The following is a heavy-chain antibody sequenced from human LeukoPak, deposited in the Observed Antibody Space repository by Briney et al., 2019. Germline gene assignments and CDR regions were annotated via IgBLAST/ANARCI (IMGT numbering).Heavy chain of an antibody. CDR2: IIPIFGTA. D-gene: IGHD1-7*01. Sequence: EASVKVSCKASGGTFSSYAISWVRQAPGQGLEWMGRIIPIFGTANYAQKFQGRVTITTDESTSTAYMELSSLRSEDTAVYYCAREGTTNFGDYWGQGTLVTVSS. J-gene: IGHJ4*02. CDR1: GGTFSSYA. V-gene: IGHV1-69*05. CDR3: AREGTTNFGDY.